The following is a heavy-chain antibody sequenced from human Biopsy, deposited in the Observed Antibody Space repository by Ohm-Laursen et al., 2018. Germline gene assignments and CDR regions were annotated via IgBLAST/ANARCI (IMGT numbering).Heavy chain of an antibody. CDR1: GFTFSSYA. CDR3: ALAAAQTVTHFDY. J-gene: IGHJ4*02. CDR2: ISGNSDII. D-gene: IGHD4-17*01. Sequence: SLRLSCAAPGFTFSSYAMTWFRQAPGKGLEWVSTISGNSDIIYDTDSVKGRFTISRDNSKNTLYLQMSSLRADDTAVYYCALAAAQTVTHFDYWGQGTLVTVSS. V-gene: IGHV3-23*01.